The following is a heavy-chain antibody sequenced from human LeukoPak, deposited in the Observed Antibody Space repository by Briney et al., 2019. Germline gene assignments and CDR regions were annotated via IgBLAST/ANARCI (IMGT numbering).Heavy chain of an antibody. CDR2: ISGSADST. J-gene: IGHJ4*02. D-gene: IGHD6-19*01. Sequence: PGGSLRLSCAASGFTFSSYAMSWGRQAPGNGLEWVSAISGSADSTYYADSVKGRFTISRDNSKNTLYLQMNSLRAEDTAVYSCAKDQNRDSSGWIFDYWGQGTLVTVSS. CDR1: GFTFSSYA. V-gene: IGHV3-23*01. CDR3: AKDQNRDSSGWIFDY.